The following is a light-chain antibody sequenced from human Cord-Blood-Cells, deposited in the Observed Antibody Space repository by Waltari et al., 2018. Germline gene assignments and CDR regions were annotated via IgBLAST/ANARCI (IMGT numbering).Light chain of an antibody. CDR3: CSYAGSSLPYV. CDR1: SSDVGSYNL. Sequence: QSALTQPASVSGSPGQSITISCTGTSSDVGSYNLVSWYQQHPGKAPKLMIYEGSKRPSGGSNRFSGSKSGNTASLTISGLQAEDEADYYCCSYAGSSLPYVFGTGTKVTVL. V-gene: IGLV2-23*01. J-gene: IGLJ1*01. CDR2: EGS.